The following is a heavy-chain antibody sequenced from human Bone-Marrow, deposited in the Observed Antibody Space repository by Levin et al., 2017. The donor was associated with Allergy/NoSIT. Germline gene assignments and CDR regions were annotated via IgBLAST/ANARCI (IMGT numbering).Heavy chain of an antibody. Sequence: GGSLRLSCAASGFTFSSYWMSWVRQAPGKGLEWVANIKQDGSEKYYVDSVKGRFTISRDNAKNSLYLQMNSLRAEDTAVYYCARGLTSCYSYYYYGMDVWGQGTTVTVSS. CDR3: ARGLTSCYSYYYYGMDV. V-gene: IGHV3-7*01. D-gene: IGHD2-2*01. J-gene: IGHJ6*02. CDR2: IKQDGSEK. CDR1: GFTFSSYW.